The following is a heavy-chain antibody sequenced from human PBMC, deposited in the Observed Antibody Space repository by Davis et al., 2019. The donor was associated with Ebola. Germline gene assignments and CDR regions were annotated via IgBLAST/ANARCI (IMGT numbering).Heavy chain of an antibody. CDR1: GGSISSSSYY. V-gene: IGHV4-31*03. Sequence: MPSETLSLTCTVSGGSISSSSYYWGWIRQHPGKGLEWIGNIFYSGITYYNPSLKSRLTISVNTSKNQFSLKLNSVTAADTAVYYCARIRNNDFLTGYPTRAFDVWGQGTLVTVSS. CDR2: IFYSGIT. D-gene: IGHD3-9*01. J-gene: IGHJ3*01. CDR3: ARIRNNDFLTGYPTRAFDV.